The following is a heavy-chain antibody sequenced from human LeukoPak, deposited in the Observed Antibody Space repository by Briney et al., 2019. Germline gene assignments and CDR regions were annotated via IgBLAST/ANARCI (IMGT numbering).Heavy chain of an antibody. D-gene: IGHD6-13*01. CDR1: GYTFTSYG. Sequence: ASVKVSCKASGYTFTSYGISWVRQAPGQGLEWMGWISAYNGNTNYAQKLQGRVTMTTDTSTSTAYMELRSLRSDDTAVYYCARYTGYSSSWYDDYYYYYYMDVWGKGTTVTISS. CDR3: ARYTGYSSSWYDDYYYYYYMDV. V-gene: IGHV1-18*01. CDR2: ISAYNGNT. J-gene: IGHJ6*03.